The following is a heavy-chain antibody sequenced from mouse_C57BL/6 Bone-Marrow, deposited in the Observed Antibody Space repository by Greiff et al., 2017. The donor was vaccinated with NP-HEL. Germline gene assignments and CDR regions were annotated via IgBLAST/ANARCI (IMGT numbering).Heavy chain of an antibody. J-gene: IGHJ2*01. D-gene: IGHD1-1*01. CDR1: GYTFTDYY. CDR3: ARENYYGSSVFDY. V-gene: IGHV1-76*01. CDR2: IYPASGNT. Sequence: QVQLQQSGAELVRPGASVKLSCKASGYTFTDYYINWVKQRPGQGLEWIARIYPASGNTYYNEKFKGKATLTAEKSSSTAYMQLSSLTSEDSAVYFCARENYYGSSVFDYWGQGTTLTVSS.